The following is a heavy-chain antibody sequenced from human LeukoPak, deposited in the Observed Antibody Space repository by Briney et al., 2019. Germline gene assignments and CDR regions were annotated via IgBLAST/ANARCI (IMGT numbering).Heavy chain of an antibody. CDR2: ISPIYGTA. V-gene: IGHV1-69*13. D-gene: IGHD5-18*01. Sequence: ASVKFSCKASGGTFSSFAISWVRQAPGQWLEWMGGISPIYGTANYAQKFQGRVTITADESTSTAYMELSSLRSEDTAVYYCARTWIQLWSQPPIAYYYGMDVWGQGTTVTVSS. J-gene: IGHJ6*02. CDR1: GGTFSSFA. CDR3: ARTWIQLWSQPPIAYYYGMDV.